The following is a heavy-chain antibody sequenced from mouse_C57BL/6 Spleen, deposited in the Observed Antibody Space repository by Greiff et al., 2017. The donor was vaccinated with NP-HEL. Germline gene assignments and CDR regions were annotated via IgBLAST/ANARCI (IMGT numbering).Heavy chain of an antibody. CDR3: ARSLYGGAMDY. CDR1: GYTFTDYY. Sequence: EVQLQQSGPVLVKPGASVKMSCKASGYTFTDYYMNWVKQSHGKSLEWIGVINPYNGGTSYNQKFKGKATLTVDKSSSTAYMELNSLTSEDSAVYYCARSLYGGAMDYWGQGTSVTVSS. V-gene: IGHV1-19*01. J-gene: IGHJ4*01. D-gene: IGHD1-1*01. CDR2: INPYNGGT.